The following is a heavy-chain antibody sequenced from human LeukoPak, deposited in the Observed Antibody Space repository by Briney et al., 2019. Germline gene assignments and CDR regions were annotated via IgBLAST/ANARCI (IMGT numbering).Heavy chain of an antibody. CDR3: ARERPHPGYSSSWTKGPGQYFQH. Sequence: ASVKVSCKASGYTFTGYYMHWVRQAPGQGLEWMGWINPNSGGTNYAQKFQGRVTMTRDTSISTAYMELSRLRSDDTAVYYCARERPHPGYSSSWTKGPGQYFQHWGQGTLVTVSS. CDR2: INPNSGGT. CDR1: GYTFTGYY. D-gene: IGHD6-13*01. J-gene: IGHJ1*01. V-gene: IGHV1-2*02.